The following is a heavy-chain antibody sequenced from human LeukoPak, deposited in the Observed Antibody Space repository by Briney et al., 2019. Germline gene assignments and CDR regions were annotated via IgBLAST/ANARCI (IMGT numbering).Heavy chain of an antibody. J-gene: IGHJ5*02. V-gene: IGHV1-2*02. CDR1: GYYFSDYY. CDR3: ARADRLDGGPYLIGP. Sequence: GASVKVSCKTSGYYFSDYYMHWVRQAPGQGLEWMGWINPNSGGTSSAQKFQGRVTMTRDTSITTVYMEVNWLTSDDTAIYYCARADRLDGGPYLIGPWGQGTLVNVSS. CDR2: INPNSGGT. D-gene: IGHD2-21*01.